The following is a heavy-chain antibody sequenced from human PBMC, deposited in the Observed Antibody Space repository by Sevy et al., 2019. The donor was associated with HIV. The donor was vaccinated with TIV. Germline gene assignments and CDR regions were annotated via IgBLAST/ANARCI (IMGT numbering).Heavy chain of an antibody. V-gene: IGHV2-5*02. CDR3: AHRPADSSGYPIFDY. CDR2: ISWDNDQ. D-gene: IGHD3-22*01. J-gene: IGHJ4*02. Sequence: SGPTLVNPTQTLTLTCTFSGFSLTSTGVGVGWIRQPPGKALEWLALISWDNDQRYSPSLKRRLTVTKDTSKNLVVLTMANMDPVDTATYYCAHRPADSSGYPIFDYWGQGILVTVSS. CDR1: GFSLTSTGVG.